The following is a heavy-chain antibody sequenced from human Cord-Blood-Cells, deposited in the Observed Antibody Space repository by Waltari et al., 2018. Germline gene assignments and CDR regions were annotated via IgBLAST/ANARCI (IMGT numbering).Heavy chain of an antibody. J-gene: IGHJ5*02. V-gene: IGHV3-43D*03. Sequence: EVQLVESGGVVVQPGGSLRLSCAASGFTFDDYAMHWVRQAPGRGLEWVSLISWDGGSTYYADSVKGRFTNSRDNSKNSLYLQMNSLRAEDTALYYCAKGAAAGNWFDPWGQGTLVTVSS. CDR1: GFTFDDYA. CDR2: ISWDGGST. CDR3: AKGAAAGNWFDP. D-gene: IGHD6-13*01.